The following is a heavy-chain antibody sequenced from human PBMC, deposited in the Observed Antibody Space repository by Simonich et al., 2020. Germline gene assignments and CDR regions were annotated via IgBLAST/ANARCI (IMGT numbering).Heavy chain of an antibody. D-gene: IGHD4-17*01. J-gene: IGHJ4*02. V-gene: IGHV3-48*03. CDR2: ISSSGITI. CDR1: GFTFSSYE. Sequence: EVQLVESGGGLVQPGGSLRLSCAASGFTFSSYEMNWVRQAPGKGLVWVSYISSSGITIYYADSVKGRFTISRDNAKNSLYLQMNSLRAEDTAVYYCARHYYGDYYFDYWGQGTLVTVSS. CDR3: ARHYYGDYYFDY.